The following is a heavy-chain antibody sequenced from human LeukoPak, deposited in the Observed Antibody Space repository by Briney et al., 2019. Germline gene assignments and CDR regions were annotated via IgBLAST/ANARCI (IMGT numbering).Heavy chain of an antibody. CDR1: GVTFSSYR. V-gene: IGHV3-21*01. CDR2: IISSSSYI. CDR3: ARDRTSKRGYSYGTDAFDI. D-gene: IGHD5-18*01. Sequence: GGSLRLSCAASGVTFSSYRMNCVRQAPGEGLEWVSSIISSSSYIYYADSVKGRFTISRDNAKNSLYLQMNSLRAEDTAVYYCARDRTSKRGYSYGTDAFDIWGQGTMVTVSS. J-gene: IGHJ3*02.